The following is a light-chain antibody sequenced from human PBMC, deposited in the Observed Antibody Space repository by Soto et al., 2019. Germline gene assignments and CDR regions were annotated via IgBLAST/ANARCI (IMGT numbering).Light chain of an antibody. CDR2: DAS. CDR1: QSISGY. V-gene: IGKV3-11*01. J-gene: IGKJ3*01. CDR3: QQRSNWPPT. Sequence: ELVLTQSPATLSFSPGERATLSCRASQSISGYLAWYQQKPGQAPRLLIYDASNRATGIPARFSGSGSGTDFTLTISSLEPEDWAVYYCQQRSNWPPTFGPGTKVDL.